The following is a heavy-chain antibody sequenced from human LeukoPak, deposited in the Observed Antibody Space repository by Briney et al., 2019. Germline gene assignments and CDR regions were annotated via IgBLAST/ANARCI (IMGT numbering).Heavy chain of an antibody. D-gene: IGHD6-13*01. V-gene: IGHV7-4-1*02. CDR1: GYTFTNYA. CDR3: ARERRSSSPGEQQLVRAFDI. Sequence: ASVKVSCKASGYTFTNYAMNWVRQAPGQGREWMGWINTNTGNPTYAQGFTGRFVFSLDTSVSTAYLQISSLKAEDTAMYYCARERRSSSPGEQQLVRAFDIWGQGTMVTVSS. CDR2: INTNTGNP. J-gene: IGHJ3*02.